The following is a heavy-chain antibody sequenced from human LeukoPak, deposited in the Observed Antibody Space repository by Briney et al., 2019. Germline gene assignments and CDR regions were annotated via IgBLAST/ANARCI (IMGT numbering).Heavy chain of an antibody. Sequence: GGSLRLSCAASGFTFSSYSMNWVRQAPGRGLEWVSYITSSSGTIYYADSVKGRFTISRDNAENSLYLQMNSLRAEDTAVYYCTRDSYDYYFDYWGQGTLVTVSS. J-gene: IGHJ4*02. CDR2: ITSSSGTI. CDR3: TRDSYDYYFDY. CDR1: GFTFSSYS. D-gene: IGHD5-12*01. V-gene: IGHV3-48*01.